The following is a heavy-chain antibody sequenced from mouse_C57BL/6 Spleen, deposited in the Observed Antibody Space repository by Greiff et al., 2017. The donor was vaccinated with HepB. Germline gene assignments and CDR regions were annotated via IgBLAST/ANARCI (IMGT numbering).Heavy chain of an antibody. CDR1: GYSITSGYY. V-gene: IGHV3-6*01. CDR2: ISYDGSN. J-gene: IGHJ2*01. CDR3: ARMGDYDAFDY. Sequence: EVQLQESGPGLVKPSQSLSLTCSVTGYSITSGYYWNWIRQFPGNKLEWMGYISYDGSNNYNPSLKNRISITRDTSKNQFFLKLNSVTTEDTATYYCARMGDYDAFDYWGQGTTLTVSS. D-gene: IGHD2-4*01.